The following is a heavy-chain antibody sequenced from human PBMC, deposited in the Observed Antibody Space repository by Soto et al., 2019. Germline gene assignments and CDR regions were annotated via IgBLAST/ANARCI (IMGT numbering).Heavy chain of an antibody. CDR2: IYYSGST. J-gene: IGHJ5*02. CDR3: ARLHPLYWFDP. CDR1: GGSISSYY. V-gene: IGHV4-59*08. Sequence: PSETLSLTCTVSGGSISSYYWSWIRQPPGKGLEWIGYIYYSGSTNYNPSLKSRVTISVDTSKNQFSLKLSSVTAADTAVYYSARLHPLYWFDPWGQGTLVTVSS.